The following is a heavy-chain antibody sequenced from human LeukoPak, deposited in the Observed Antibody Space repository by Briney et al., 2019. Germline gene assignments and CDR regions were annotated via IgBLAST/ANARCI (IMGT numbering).Heavy chain of an antibody. CDR2: IIPIFGPA. CDR1: GYTFTSYA. Sequence: ASVKVSCKASGYTFTSYAINWVRQAPGQGLEWMGGIIPIFGPAYYAQKFQGRVTITADDSTSTAYMELSSLRSEDTAVYYCARGLSYGGNSGFDFWGQGTLVTVSS. J-gene: IGHJ4*02. V-gene: IGHV1-69*13. D-gene: IGHD4-23*01. CDR3: ARGLSYGGNSGFDF.